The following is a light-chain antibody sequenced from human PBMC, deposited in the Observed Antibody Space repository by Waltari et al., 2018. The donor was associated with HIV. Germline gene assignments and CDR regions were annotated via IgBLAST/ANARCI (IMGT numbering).Light chain of an antibody. CDR3: QQSYSTPLT. J-gene: IGKJ3*01. Sequence: DIQRTQSPSSLSAAVGDRVTITCRASQSISSYLNWYQQKPGKAPNLLIYAASSLQSRVPSRFSGSGSGTDFTLTISSLQPEDFATYYCQQSYSTPLTFGPGTKVDIK. CDR2: AAS. CDR1: QSISSY. V-gene: IGKV1-39*01.